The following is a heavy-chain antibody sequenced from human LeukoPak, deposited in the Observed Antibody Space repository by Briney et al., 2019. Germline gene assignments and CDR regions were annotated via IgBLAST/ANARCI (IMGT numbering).Heavy chain of an antibody. J-gene: IGHJ4*02. CDR3: ARLYDSSGYYYLTGAYYFDY. Sequence: SETLSLTCTVSGASINSGTYYWGWVRQPPGKGLEWIGTFSYSGNIYYNPSLKSRVTISVDMSKNQFSLELSSVTAADTAVYYCARLYDSSGYYYLTGAYYFDYWGQGTLVTVSS. CDR1: GASINSGTYY. V-gene: IGHV4-39*01. CDR2: FSYSGNI. D-gene: IGHD3-22*01.